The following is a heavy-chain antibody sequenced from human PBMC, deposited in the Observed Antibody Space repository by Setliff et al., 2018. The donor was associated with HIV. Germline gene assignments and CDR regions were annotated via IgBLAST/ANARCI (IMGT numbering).Heavy chain of an antibody. D-gene: IGHD1-26*01. V-gene: IGHV1-18*01. CDR3: ASGSHGEGATEY. CDR2: ISGYNGNT. Sequence: RASVKVSCKASGGTFSSFAISWVRQAPGQGLEWVGWISGYNGNTNYAQKLQGRVTMTTDTSTKTAYMEVRSLRSDDTAVYYCASGSHGEGATEYWGLGTQVTVSS. CDR1: GGTFSSFA. J-gene: IGHJ4*02.